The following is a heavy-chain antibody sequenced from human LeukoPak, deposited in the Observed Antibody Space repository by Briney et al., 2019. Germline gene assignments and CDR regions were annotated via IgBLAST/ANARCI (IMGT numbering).Heavy chain of an antibody. Sequence: GGSLRLSCAASGFTFSSYEMNWVRQAPGTGLEWVSYISSSGSTTYYADSVKGRFTISRDNAKNSLYLQMSSLRAEDTALHYCARIRTTVTTLDYWGQGSLVTVSS. D-gene: IGHD4-17*01. CDR1: GFTFSSYE. CDR3: ARIRTTVTTLDY. V-gene: IGHV3-48*03. CDR2: ISSSGSTT. J-gene: IGHJ4*02.